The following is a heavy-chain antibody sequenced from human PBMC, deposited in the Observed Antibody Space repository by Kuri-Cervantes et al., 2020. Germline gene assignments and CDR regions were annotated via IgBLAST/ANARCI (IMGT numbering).Heavy chain of an antibody. Sequence: ASVKVSCKASGYTFTSYYMHWVRQAPGQGLEWMGIINPSGGSTSYAQKFQGRVTMTRDTSTSTVCMELSSLRSEDTAVYYCARALGTGGWRDWGQGTLVTVSS. D-gene: IGHD7-27*01. J-gene: IGHJ4*02. CDR3: ARALGTGGWRD. CDR1: GYTFTSYY. V-gene: IGHV1-46*01. CDR2: INPSGGST.